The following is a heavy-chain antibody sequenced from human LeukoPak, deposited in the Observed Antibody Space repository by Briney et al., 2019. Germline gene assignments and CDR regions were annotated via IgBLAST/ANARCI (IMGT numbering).Heavy chain of an antibody. V-gene: IGHV3-11*01. CDR1: GFTFSDYY. Sequence: GGSLRLSCAASGFTFSDYYMSWIRQAPGKGLEWVSYISSSGSTIYYADSVKGRFTISRDNAKNSLYLQMNSLRAEDTAVYYCARDASGSYYFPAFDIWGQGTMVTVSS. D-gene: IGHD1-26*01. CDR3: ARDASGSYYFPAFDI. CDR2: ISSSGSTI. J-gene: IGHJ3*02.